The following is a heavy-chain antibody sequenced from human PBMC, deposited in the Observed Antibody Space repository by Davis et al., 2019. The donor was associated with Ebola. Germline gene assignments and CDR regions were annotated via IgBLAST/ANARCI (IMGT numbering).Heavy chain of an antibody. CDR1: GYSFTSHW. J-gene: IGHJ3*02. Sequence: KVSCKGSGYSFTSHWIGWVRQMPGKGLEWMGIIYPGDSDTRYSPSFQGQVTISADKSTKAAFLQWSSLKASDTAMYYCASLRRTITGMDDGFDIWGQGTMVTVSS. D-gene: IGHD2-8*02. CDR2: IYPGDSDT. CDR3: ASLRRTITGMDDGFDI. V-gene: IGHV5-51*01.